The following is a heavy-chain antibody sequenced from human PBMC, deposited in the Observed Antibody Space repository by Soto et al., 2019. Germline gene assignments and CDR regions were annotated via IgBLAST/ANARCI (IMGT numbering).Heavy chain of an antibody. J-gene: IGHJ4*02. V-gene: IGHV4-30-2*01. CDR2: IYHSGST. D-gene: IGHD5-12*01. CDR1: GGSISSGGYS. CDR3: AAGGGLPRYY. Sequence: QLQLQESGSGLVKPSQTLSLTCAVSGGSISSGGYSWSWIRQPPGKGLEWIGYIYHSGSTYYNPSPKSLVPISVDRSKSQFSLKLSSVTAADTAVYYCAAGGGLPRYYWGQGTLVTVSS.